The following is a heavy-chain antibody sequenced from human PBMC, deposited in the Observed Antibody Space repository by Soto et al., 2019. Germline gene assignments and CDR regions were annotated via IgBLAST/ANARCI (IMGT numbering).Heavy chain of an antibody. J-gene: IGHJ6*02. CDR1: GFTFSSYS. V-gene: IGHV3-48*02. D-gene: IGHD6-25*01. CDR2: ISTSSSAI. Sequence: GGSLRLSCAASGFTFSSYSMNWVRQAPGKGLEWVSYISTSSSAIYYADSVKGRFTISRDNAKNSLDLQMNSLRDEDTAVYYCGRDHGFYYYGMDVWGQGTTVTVSS. CDR3: GRDHGFYYYGMDV.